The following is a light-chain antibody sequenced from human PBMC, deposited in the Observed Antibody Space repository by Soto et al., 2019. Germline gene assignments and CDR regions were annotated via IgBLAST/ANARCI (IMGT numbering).Light chain of an antibody. CDR2: DAS. Sequence: DIQMTQSPSTLSASVGDRVTITGRASQSLNNYLAWYQQTPGKAPKLLIYDASTLARGVPSRFRGTGSGTEFTLTISRLQPDDFATYYCQQYNTYPWTFGQGTKVDIK. CDR1: QSLNNY. CDR3: QQYNTYPWT. J-gene: IGKJ1*01. V-gene: IGKV1-5*01.